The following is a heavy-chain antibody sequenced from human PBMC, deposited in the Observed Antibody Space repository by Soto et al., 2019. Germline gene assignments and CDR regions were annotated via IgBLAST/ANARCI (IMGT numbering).Heavy chain of an antibody. CDR1: GFTFSSYG. Sequence: PGGSLRLSCAASGFTFSSYGMHWVRQAPGKGLEWVAVIWYDGSNKYYADSVKGRFTISRDNSKNTLYLQMNSLRAEDTAVYYCARTGANGYYYDSSGYHDAYDIWGQGTMVTVSS. CDR3: ARTGANGYYYDSSGYHDAYDI. CDR2: IWYDGSNK. D-gene: IGHD3-22*01. J-gene: IGHJ3*02. V-gene: IGHV3-33*01.